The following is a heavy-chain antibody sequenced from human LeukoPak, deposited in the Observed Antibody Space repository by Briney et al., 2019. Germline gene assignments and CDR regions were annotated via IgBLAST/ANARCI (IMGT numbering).Heavy chain of an antibody. CDR3: ARLEAATGAFHFDY. Sequence: SETLSLTCTVSGYSISSGYYWGWIRQPPGKGLEWIGSNYHSGSTYYNPSLKSRVTISVDTSKNQFSLKLSSVTAADTAVYYCARLEAATGAFHFDYWGQGTLVTVSS. V-gene: IGHV4-38-2*02. CDR2: NYHSGST. CDR1: GYSISSGYY. J-gene: IGHJ4*02. D-gene: IGHD6-13*01.